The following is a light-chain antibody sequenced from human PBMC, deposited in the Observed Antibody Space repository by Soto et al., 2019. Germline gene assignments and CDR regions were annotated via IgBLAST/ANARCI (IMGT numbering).Light chain of an antibody. CDR3: QQYNIWPYT. Sequence: EIVMTQSPATLSVSPGERATLSCRASQSVSSKLAWYQQKPGQAPRLLIYGASTRATGIPARFSGSGSGTEFTLTISSLQSEDFAVYCCQQYNIWPYTFGQGTKLEIK. CDR2: GAS. J-gene: IGKJ2*01. V-gene: IGKV3-15*01. CDR1: QSVSSK.